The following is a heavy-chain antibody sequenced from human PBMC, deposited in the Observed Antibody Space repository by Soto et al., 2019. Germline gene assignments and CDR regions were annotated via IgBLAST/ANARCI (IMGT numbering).Heavy chain of an antibody. CDR2: INPSGGST. CDR1: GYTFTSYY. Sequence: ASVKVSCKASGYTFTSYYMHWVRQAPGQGLEWMGIINPSGGSTSYAQKFQGRVTMTRDTSTSTVYMELSSLRSDDTAVYYCARDRYYYDRSGYFNWFDPWGQGTLVTVSS. V-gene: IGHV1-46*01. CDR3: ARDRYYYDRSGYFNWFDP. D-gene: IGHD3-22*01. J-gene: IGHJ5*02.